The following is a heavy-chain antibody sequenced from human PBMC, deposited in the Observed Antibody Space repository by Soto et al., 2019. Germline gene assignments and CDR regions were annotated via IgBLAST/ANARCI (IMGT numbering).Heavy chain of an antibody. Sequence: PGGSLRLSCAASGFTFSSYAMHWVRRAPGKGLEYVSAISSNGGSTYYANSVKGRFTISRDNSKNTLYLKMGSLRAEDMAVYYCARAYYDILTGYFDYWGQGTLVTVSS. CDR3: ARAYYDILTGYFDY. J-gene: IGHJ4*02. CDR2: ISSNGGST. V-gene: IGHV3-64*01. CDR1: GFTFSSYA. D-gene: IGHD3-9*01.